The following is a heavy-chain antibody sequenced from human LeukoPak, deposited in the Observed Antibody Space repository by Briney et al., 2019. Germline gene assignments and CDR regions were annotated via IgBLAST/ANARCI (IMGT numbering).Heavy chain of an antibody. D-gene: IGHD3-22*01. Sequence: SETLSLTCTVSGGSISSGGYYWSWIRQHPGKGLEWIGYIYYSGSTYYNPSLKSRVTISVGTSKNQFSLKLSSVTAADTAVYYCARVSTMIFDYWGQGTLVTVSS. CDR2: IYYSGST. J-gene: IGHJ4*02. CDR3: ARVSTMIFDY. V-gene: IGHV4-31*03. CDR1: GGSISSGGYY.